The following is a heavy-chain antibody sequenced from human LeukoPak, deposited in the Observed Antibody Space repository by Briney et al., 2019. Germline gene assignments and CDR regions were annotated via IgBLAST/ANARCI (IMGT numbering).Heavy chain of an antibody. CDR2: INHSGST. CDR3: AKLWNYGSGSYYKYWFDP. D-gene: IGHD3-10*01. V-gene: IGHV4-34*01. Sequence: PSETLSLTCAVYGGSFSGYYWSWIRQPPGKGLEWIGEINHSGSTNYNPSLKSRVTISVDTSKNQFSLKLSSVTAADTAVYYCAKLWNYGSGSYYKYWFDPWGQGTLVTASS. CDR1: GGSFSGYY. J-gene: IGHJ5*02.